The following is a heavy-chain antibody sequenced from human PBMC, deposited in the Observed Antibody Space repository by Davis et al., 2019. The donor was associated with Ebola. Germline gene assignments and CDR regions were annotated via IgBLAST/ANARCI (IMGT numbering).Heavy chain of an antibody. V-gene: IGHV3-30-3*02. D-gene: IGHD5-24*01. Sequence: SCKASGYTFSSSSMHWVRQAPGKGLEWVAVISYDGSDEYYTDSVKGRFTISRDNSKNTLYLQMNSLRAEDTAVYYCAQSIEMTPRGVYYYGMDVWGQGTTVAVSS. CDR3: AQSIEMTPRGVYYYGMDV. CDR1: GYTFSSSS. J-gene: IGHJ6*02. CDR2: ISYDGSDE.